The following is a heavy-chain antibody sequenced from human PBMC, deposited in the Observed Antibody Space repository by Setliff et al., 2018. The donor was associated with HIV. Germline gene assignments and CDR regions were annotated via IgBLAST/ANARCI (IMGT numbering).Heavy chain of an antibody. CDR2: ISGSGGST. J-gene: IGHJ4*02. Sequence: TGGSLRLSCAASGFTFSRYAMSWVRQAPGKGLEWVSSISGSGGSTYYAESVKGRFTISRDNFRNTLYLQMNSLRPEDTAVYYCARVQQQLLQEDDYFDYWGQGTLVTVSS. V-gene: IGHV3-23*01. CDR1: GFTFSRYA. CDR3: ARVQQQLLQEDDYFDY. D-gene: IGHD6-13*01.